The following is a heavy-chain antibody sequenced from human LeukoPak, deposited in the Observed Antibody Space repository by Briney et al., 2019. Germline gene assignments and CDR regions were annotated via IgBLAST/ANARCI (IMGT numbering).Heavy chain of an antibody. CDR1: GGTFINYA. CDR3: ARDGFVWGIFDYTGMDV. V-gene: IGHV1-69*04. D-gene: IGHD3-16*01. Sequence: GSSVKVSCKASGGTFINYAISWVRQAPGQGLEWMGRIIPLLGITDYAQKFTGRVTIIADISTSTVYMEMGGLRSEDAAVFYCARDGFVWGIFDYTGMDVWGQGTTVTVSS. J-gene: IGHJ6*02. CDR2: IIPLLGIT.